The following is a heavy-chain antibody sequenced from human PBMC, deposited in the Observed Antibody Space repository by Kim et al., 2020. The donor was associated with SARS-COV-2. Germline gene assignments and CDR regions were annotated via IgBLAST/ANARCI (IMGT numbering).Heavy chain of an antibody. CDR2: ISGSGGST. Sequence: GGSLRLSCAASGFTFSSYAMSWVRQAPGKGLEWVSAISGSGGSTYYADSVKGRFTISRDNSKNTLYLQMNSLRAEDTAVYYCAKLSPVVVVPAAETDSWGQGTLVTVSS. CDR3: AKLSPVVVVPAAETDS. V-gene: IGHV3-23*01. CDR1: GFTFSSYA. D-gene: IGHD2-2*01. J-gene: IGHJ4*02.